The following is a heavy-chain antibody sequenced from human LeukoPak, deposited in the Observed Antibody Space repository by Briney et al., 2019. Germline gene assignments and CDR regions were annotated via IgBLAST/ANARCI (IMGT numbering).Heavy chain of an antibody. CDR3: ARGRERGSSSSFTDY. CDR1: GYTFTSYD. V-gene: IGHV1-8*03. Sequence: ASVKVSCKASGYTFTSYDINWVRRATGQGLEWMGWMNPNSGNTGYAQKFQGRVTITRNTSISTTYMELSSLRFEDTAVYCCARGRERGSSSSFTDYWGQGTLVIVSS. J-gene: IGHJ4*02. CDR2: MNPNSGNT. D-gene: IGHD6-6*01.